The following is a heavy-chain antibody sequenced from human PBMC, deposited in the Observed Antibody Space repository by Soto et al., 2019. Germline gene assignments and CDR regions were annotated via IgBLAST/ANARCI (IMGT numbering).Heavy chain of an antibody. CDR3: AKPISGYYAPSDH. Sequence: PGGSLRLSCAASGFTFSTYWMSWVRQAPGKGLEWVANIKQDGSEKWYVDSVKGRFTISRDNAKKSLFLQMNSLRGDDTAIYYCAKPISGYYAPSDHWGQGTQVTVSS. J-gene: IGHJ4*02. D-gene: IGHD3-22*01. V-gene: IGHV3-7*05. CDR1: GFTFSTYW. CDR2: IKQDGSEK.